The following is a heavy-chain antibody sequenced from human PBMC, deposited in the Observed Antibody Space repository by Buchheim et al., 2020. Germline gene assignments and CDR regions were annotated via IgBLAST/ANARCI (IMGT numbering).Heavy chain of an antibody. CDR2: ISYDGSNK. CDR3: ARVLGGVVSPEDYYYGMDV. D-gene: IGHD3-3*01. Sequence: QVQLVESGGGVVQPGRSLRLSCAASGFTFSSYAMHWVRRAPGKELEWVAVISYDGSNKYYADSVKGRLTISRDNSKNTLYLQMNSLRAEDTAVYYCARVLGGVVSPEDYYYGMDVWGQGTT. J-gene: IGHJ6*02. V-gene: IGHV3-30*04. CDR1: GFTFSSYA.